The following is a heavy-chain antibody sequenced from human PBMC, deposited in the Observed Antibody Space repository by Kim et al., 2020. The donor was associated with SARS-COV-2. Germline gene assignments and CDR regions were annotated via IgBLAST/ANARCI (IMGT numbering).Heavy chain of an antibody. J-gene: IGHJ4*02. CDR3: ARAFPVHAEPRFLSLFSSAYYFDY. CDR2: IYYSGNT. CDR1: GGSISSGDYY. V-gene: IGHV4-30-4*01. D-gene: IGHD6-6*01. Sequence: SETLSLTCTVSGGSISSGDYYWSWIRQPPGKGLEWIGYIYYSGNTYYNPSLKSRVTISVDTSKNQFSLKLSSVTAADTAVYYCARAFPVHAEPRFLSLFSSAYYFDYWGQGTLVPVTS.